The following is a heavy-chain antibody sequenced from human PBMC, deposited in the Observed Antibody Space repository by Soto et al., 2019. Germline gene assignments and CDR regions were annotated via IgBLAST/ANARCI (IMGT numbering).Heavy chain of an antibody. D-gene: IGHD3-9*01. V-gene: IGHV4-38-2*01. CDR3: DRNFEYYGMEV. CDR1: GYSSCIGDY. Sequence: PSATXSLSCAVSGYSSCIGDYFSCIRQSPGKGLEWIGSIYHAGSVYYNTSLNSRVAVSLYTSKNKLSMKLTSVTAEDKDVYYCDRNFEYYGMEVWGQGTTV. J-gene: IGHJ6*01. CDR2: IYHAGSV.